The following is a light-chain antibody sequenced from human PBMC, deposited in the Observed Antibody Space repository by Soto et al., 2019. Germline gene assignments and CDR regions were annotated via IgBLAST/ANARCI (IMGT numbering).Light chain of an antibody. Sequence: EIVLTQSPATLSLSPGERATLSCRASQSVRSNLAWYQHKPGQPPRLLIYDASIRATGIPGRFSGSGSETDFTLTISNLEPEDFVVYYCQQRDNWPWTFGQGAKVEIK. V-gene: IGKV3-11*01. CDR2: DAS. CDR1: QSVRSN. J-gene: IGKJ1*01. CDR3: QQRDNWPWT.